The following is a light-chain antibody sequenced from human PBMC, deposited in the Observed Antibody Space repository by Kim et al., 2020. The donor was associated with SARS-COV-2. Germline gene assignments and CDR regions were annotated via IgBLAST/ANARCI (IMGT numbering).Light chain of an antibody. V-gene: IGLV1-40*03. CDR3: QSHDNSLSGGV. J-gene: IGLJ2*01. CDR1: SSNIGAGYE. Sequence: HRVTISCTGSSSNIGAGYELHWYQHTPGTAPNLLIYGNSNRPSGVPDRFSGSQSGASASLAITGLQAEDEADYYCQSHDNSLSGGVFGGGTQLTVL. CDR2: GNS.